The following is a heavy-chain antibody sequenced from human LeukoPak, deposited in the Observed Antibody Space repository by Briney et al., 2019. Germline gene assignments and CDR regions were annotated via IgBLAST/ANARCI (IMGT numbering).Heavy chain of an antibody. CDR3: ATQILLCHYY. V-gene: IGHV4-38-2*02. Sequence: SETLSLTCSVSGYSISSGYYWGWLRQPPGKGLEWIGSIYHSGRTLYNPSLKTRLTLSVDTSENPVSLNLSSVTAADTCVYLCATQILLCHYYGSQGTLVTVPS. J-gene: IGHJ4*02. CDR2: IYHSGRT. D-gene: IGHD2/OR15-2a*01. CDR1: GYSISSGYY.